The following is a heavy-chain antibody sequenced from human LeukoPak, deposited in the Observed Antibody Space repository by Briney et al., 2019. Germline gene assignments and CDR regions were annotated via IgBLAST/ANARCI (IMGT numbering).Heavy chain of an antibody. CDR2: IIPIFGTA. V-gene: IGHV1-69*13. J-gene: IGHJ5*02. CDR1: GGTFSSYA. Sequence: SVKVSCKASGGTFSSYAISWVRQAPGQGLEWMGGIIPIFGTANYAQKFQGRVTITADESTSTAYMELSSLRSEDTAVYYCATNDYGDYNNWSDPWGQGTLVTVSS. D-gene: IGHD4-17*01. CDR3: ATNDYGDYNNWSDP.